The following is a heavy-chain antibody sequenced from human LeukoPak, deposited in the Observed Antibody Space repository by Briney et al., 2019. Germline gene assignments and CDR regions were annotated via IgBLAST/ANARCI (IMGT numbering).Heavy chain of an antibody. Sequence: ASVKVSCKASGYTFTSYYMHWVRQAPGLGLEWMGIINPSGGSTSYAQKFQGRVTMTRDTSTSTVCMELSSLRSEDTAVYYCARDRNYYYDSSGYREPDYYFDYWGQGTLVTVSS. CDR3: ARDRNYYYDSSGYREPDYYFDY. D-gene: IGHD3-22*01. CDR2: INPSGGST. CDR1: GYTFTSYY. V-gene: IGHV1-46*01. J-gene: IGHJ4*02.